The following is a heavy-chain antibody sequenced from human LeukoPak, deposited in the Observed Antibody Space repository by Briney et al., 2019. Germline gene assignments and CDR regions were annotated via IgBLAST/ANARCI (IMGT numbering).Heavy chain of an antibody. D-gene: IGHD3-22*01. CDR2: ISSSGSTI. CDR3: ARDLWGDSSGYHDY. Sequence: GGSLRLSCAASGFTFSSYEMNWVRQAPGKGLEWVSYISSSGSTIYYADSVKSRFTISRDNAKNSLYLQMNSLRAEDTAVYYCARDLWGDSSGYHDYWGQGTLVTVSS. CDR1: GFTFSSYE. V-gene: IGHV3-48*03. J-gene: IGHJ4*02.